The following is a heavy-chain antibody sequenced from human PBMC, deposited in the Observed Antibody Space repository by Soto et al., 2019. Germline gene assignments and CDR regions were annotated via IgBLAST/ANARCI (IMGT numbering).Heavy chain of an antibody. CDR1: GSTFSSYA. CDR3: ARDPPYYGSGRDAG. D-gene: IGHD3-10*01. J-gene: IGHJ4*02. CDR2: IIPIFGTA. Sequence: QVQLVQSGAEVKKPGSSVKVSCKASGSTFSSYAISWVRQAPGQGLEWMGGIIPIFGTANYAQKFQGRVTITADESTSTAYMELSSLRSEETAVYYCARDPPYYGSGRDAGWGQGTLVTVSS. V-gene: IGHV1-69*12.